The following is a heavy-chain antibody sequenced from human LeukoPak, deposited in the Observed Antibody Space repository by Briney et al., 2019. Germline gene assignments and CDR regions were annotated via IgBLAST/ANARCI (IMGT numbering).Heavy chain of an antibody. CDR2: NSGST. V-gene: IGHV4-39*07. J-gene: IGHJ4*02. Sequence: PSETLSLTCTVSGGSISSSSYYWGWIRQPPGKGLEWIGSNSGSTYYNPSLKSRVTISVDTSKNQFSLKLSSVTAADTAVYYCARARAMIVPFDYWGQGTLVTVSS. D-gene: IGHD3-22*01. CDR1: GGSISSSSYY. CDR3: ARARAMIVPFDY.